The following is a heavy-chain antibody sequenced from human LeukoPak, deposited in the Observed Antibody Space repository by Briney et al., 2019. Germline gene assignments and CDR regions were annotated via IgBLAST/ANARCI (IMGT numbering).Heavy chain of an antibody. CDR1: GFTVSSSY. CDR2: IYSGGIT. CDR3: VRGDYGDYTLFDY. D-gene: IGHD4-17*01. J-gene: IGHJ4*02. Sequence: GGSLRLSCAASGFTVSSSYVSWVRQAPGKGLEWVSVIYSGGITYYADSVKGRFTFSRDNSKNTLYLQMNSLRAEDTAVYYCVRGDYGDYTLFDYWGQGTLVTVSS. V-gene: IGHV3-53*01.